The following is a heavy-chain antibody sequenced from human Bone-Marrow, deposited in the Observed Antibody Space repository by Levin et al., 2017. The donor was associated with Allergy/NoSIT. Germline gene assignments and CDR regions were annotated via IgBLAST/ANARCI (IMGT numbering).Heavy chain of an antibody. Sequence: GGSLRLSCVGSGFTFENHGIHWVRQAPGKGLEWVSVLSYDGTTEYYGDSVKGRFTISRDNAKNSLFLQMNSLRAEDTAVYYCASWAMYHYDRSAFDYFYYAMDVWGQGTTVTVSS. CDR1: GFTFENHG. CDR3: ASWAMYHYDRSAFDYFYYAMDV. V-gene: IGHV3-33*05. CDR2: LSYDGTTE. D-gene: IGHD3-22*01. J-gene: IGHJ6*02.